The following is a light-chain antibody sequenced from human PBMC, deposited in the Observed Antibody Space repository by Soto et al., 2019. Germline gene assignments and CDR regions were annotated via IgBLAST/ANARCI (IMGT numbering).Light chain of an antibody. CDR3: SSYAGSTMGV. CDR2: EVS. V-gene: IGLV2-8*01. J-gene: IGLJ3*02. Sequence: QSALTQPPSASGSPGQSVTISCTGTSSDVGGYNYVSWYQQHPGKAPKLMIYEVSKRPSGVPDRFSGSKSGNTASLTVSGLQEEDEADYYCSSYAGSTMGVFGGGTKLTVL. CDR1: SSDVGGYNY.